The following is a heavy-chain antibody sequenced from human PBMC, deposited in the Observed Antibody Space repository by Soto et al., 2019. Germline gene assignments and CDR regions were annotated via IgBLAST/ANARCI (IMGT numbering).Heavy chain of an antibody. D-gene: IGHD1-7*01. Sequence: QVQLVQSGAEVKKPGASVKVSCKASGYTFTSYGISWVRQAPGQGREWMGWISAYNGNTNYAQKLQGRVTTTTVISTSTAYMEPESLRADDTAGYYCASDAGVSGELYYWGQGTLVTVSS. CDR1: GYTFTSYG. CDR3: ASDAGVSGELYY. J-gene: IGHJ4*02. V-gene: IGHV1-18*01. CDR2: ISAYNGNT.